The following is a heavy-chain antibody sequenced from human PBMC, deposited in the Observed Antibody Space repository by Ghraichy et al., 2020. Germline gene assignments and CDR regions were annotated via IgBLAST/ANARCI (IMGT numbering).Heavy chain of an antibody. Sequence: GGSLRLSCAASGFTFSSYAMSWVRQAPGKGLEWVSGISGSGSDTYYADSVKGRFTISRDNSKNTLYLQMNSLRAEDTATYFCAKDKGYYYDCSGFDLDFWGQGTLVTVSS. D-gene: IGHD3-22*01. V-gene: IGHV3-23*01. J-gene: IGHJ4*02. CDR3: AKDKGYYYDCSGFDLDF. CDR2: ISGSGSDT. CDR1: GFTFSSYA.